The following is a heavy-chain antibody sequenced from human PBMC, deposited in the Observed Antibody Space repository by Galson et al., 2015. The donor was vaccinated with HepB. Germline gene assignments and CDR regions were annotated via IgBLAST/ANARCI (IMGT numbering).Heavy chain of an antibody. V-gene: IGHV3-7*03. D-gene: IGHD6-19*01. J-gene: IGHJ4*02. CDR3: ARAGSGWYGAND. CDR1: GFTFNIYW. CDR2: IKTDGSET. Sequence: SLRLSCAGSGFTFNIYWMSWVRQAPGKGLEWVANIKTDGSETNYVDSVKGRFTISRDNAKNSLYLQMNSLTVEDTAVYYCARAGSGWYGANDWSQGILVTVSS.